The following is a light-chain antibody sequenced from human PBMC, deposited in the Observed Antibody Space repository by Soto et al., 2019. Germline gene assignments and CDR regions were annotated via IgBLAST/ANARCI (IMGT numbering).Light chain of an antibody. CDR1: QSISSY. CDR2: AAS. V-gene: IGKV1-39*01. J-gene: IGKJ1*01. Sequence: DIQMTHSPSSLSASVGDRVTITCRSSQSISSYLNWYQQKPGKAPKLLIYAASSLQSGVPSRFSGSGSGTDFTLTISSLQPEDFATYYCQQSSSTPWTLGQGTKVHIK. CDR3: QQSSSTPWT.